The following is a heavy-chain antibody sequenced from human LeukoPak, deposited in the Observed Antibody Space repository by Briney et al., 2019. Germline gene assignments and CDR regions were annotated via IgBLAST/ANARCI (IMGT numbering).Heavy chain of an antibody. Sequence: KPSETLSLTCTVSGGSISSYYWSWIRQPPGKGLEWIGYIYYSGSTNYNPSHKSRVTISVDTSKNQFSLKLSSVTAADTAVYYCARDSSPYYYYYMDVWGKGTTVTVSS. V-gene: IGHV4-59*01. CDR3: ARDSSPYYYYYMDV. J-gene: IGHJ6*03. D-gene: IGHD6-13*01. CDR2: IYYSGST. CDR1: GGSISSYY.